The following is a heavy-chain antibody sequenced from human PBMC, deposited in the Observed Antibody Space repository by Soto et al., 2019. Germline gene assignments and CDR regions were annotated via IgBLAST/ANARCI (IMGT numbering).Heavy chain of an antibody. CDR3: ARGDDFDYYYGVDV. CDR1: GGSFSNHA. CDR2: ITPMFGTA. Sequence: SVKVSCKASGGSFSNHAISWLRQAPGQGLEWMGGITPMFGTANYAQKFQGRVTITADTSTNTAYMELRSLTSEDTAIYYCARGDDFDYYYGVDVWGQGTTVTVSS. V-gene: IGHV1-69*06. D-gene: IGHD3-16*01. J-gene: IGHJ6*02.